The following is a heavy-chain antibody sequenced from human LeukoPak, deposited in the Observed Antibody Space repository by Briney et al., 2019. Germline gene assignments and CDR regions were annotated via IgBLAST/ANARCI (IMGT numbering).Heavy chain of an antibody. CDR3: ARDVLLTGTSGIDY. D-gene: IGHD1-20*01. Sequence: SGGFLRLSCAASGFTFITYWMSWVRQAPGKGLEWVANIKQDGSEKYYVDSVKGRFTISRDNAKNSLYLQMNSLRAEDTAVYYCARDVLLTGTSGIDYWGQGTLVTVSS. J-gene: IGHJ4*02. CDR2: IKQDGSEK. CDR1: GFTFITYW. V-gene: IGHV3-7*01.